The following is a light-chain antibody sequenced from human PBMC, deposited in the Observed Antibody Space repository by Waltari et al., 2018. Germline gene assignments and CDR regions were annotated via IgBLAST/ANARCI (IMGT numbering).Light chain of an antibody. V-gene: IGLV1-44*01. Sequence: QSVLTQPPSASGTPGQRVTISCSGSRSNIGSNTVNWYQQLPGTAPKLLIYSNNQRPPGVPDRFSGSKSGTSASLAISGLQSEDEADYYCAAWDDSLNGPVFGGGTKLTVL. CDR1: RSNIGSNT. J-gene: IGLJ3*02. CDR3: AAWDDSLNGPV. CDR2: SNN.